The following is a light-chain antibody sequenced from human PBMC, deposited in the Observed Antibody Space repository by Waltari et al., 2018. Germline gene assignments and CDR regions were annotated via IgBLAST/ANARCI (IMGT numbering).Light chain of an antibody. CDR3: QQYYTYPRT. CDR1: QGISSY. V-gene: IGKV1-8*01. Sequence: AIRMTPSPSSLAASTGDRVNITFRASQGISSYLAWYQQKPGKAPKLLMYATSTMQSGVPSRFSGSGSGTDFTLTISCLQSEDFATYYCQQYYTYPRTFGQGTKVET. CDR2: ATS. J-gene: IGKJ1*01.